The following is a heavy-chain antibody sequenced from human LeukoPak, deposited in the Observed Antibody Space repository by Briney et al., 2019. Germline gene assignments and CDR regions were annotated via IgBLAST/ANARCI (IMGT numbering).Heavy chain of an antibody. CDR3: AKRNTMIRGGPSFDY. V-gene: IGHV3-NL1*01. Sequence: GGSLRLSCAASGFTFSSYSMNWVRQAPGKGLEWVSIIFGAGKNTTYYADSVKGRFTVSRDNSKNTLYLQMTNLRPEDTAKYYCAKRNTMIRGGPSFDYWGQGILVAVSS. CDR2: IFGAGKNTT. J-gene: IGHJ4*02. D-gene: IGHD3-10*01. CDR1: GFTFSSYS.